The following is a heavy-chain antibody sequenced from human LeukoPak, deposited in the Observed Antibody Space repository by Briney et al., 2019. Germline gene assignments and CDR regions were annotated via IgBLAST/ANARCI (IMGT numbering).Heavy chain of an antibody. Sequence: GGSLRLSCTASGFTFSDYYMSWIRQAPGKGLEWVSVIYSGGSTYYADSVKGRFTISRDNSRNTLYLQMNSLRDEDTAVYYCGRGRLYGSGTYYVFDYWGRGTLVTVSS. D-gene: IGHD3-10*01. CDR3: GRGRLYGSGTYYVFDY. J-gene: IGHJ4*02. CDR2: IYSGGST. CDR1: GFTFSDYY. V-gene: IGHV3-53*01.